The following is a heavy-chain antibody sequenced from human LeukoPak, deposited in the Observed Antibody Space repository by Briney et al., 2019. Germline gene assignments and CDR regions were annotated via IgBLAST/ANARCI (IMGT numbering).Heavy chain of an antibody. Sequence: ASVKVSCKASGYTFTGYYMHWVRQAPGQGLEGMGWINPNSGGTNYAQKFQGRVTMTRDTSISTAYMELSRLRSDDTAVYYCARVPDNWNPAGNWFDPWGQGTLVTVSS. V-gene: IGHV1-2*02. CDR1: GYTFTGYY. J-gene: IGHJ5*02. D-gene: IGHD1-20*01. CDR2: INPNSGGT. CDR3: ARVPDNWNPAGNWFDP.